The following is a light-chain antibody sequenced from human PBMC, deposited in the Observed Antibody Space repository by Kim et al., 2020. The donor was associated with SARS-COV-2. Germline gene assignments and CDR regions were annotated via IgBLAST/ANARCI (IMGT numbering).Light chain of an antibody. Sequence: QPVTISCTRTSSDVGGYNYRSWYQQHPGKAPKLMISEVSKRPSGVPDRFSGSKSGNTASLTVSGLQAEDEADYYCSSYTRNNAYVIFGGGTQLTVL. V-gene: IGLV2-8*01. CDR2: EVS. J-gene: IGLJ2*01. CDR1: SSDVGGYNY. CDR3: SSYTRNNAYVI.